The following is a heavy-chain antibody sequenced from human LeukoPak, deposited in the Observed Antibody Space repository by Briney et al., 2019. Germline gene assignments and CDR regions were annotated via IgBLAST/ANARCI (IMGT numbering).Heavy chain of an antibody. Sequence: GESLKISCKASGYSFSNSWIGWVRQMPGKGLEWMGIIYPGDSHTIYSLSFQGQITISADKFITTAYLQWSSLEASDTAMYYCARQRTSENWFDSWGQGTPVTVSS. V-gene: IGHV5-51*01. CDR3: ARQRTSENWFDS. CDR1: GYSFSNSW. J-gene: IGHJ5*01. CDR2: IYPGDSHT. D-gene: IGHD1-14*01.